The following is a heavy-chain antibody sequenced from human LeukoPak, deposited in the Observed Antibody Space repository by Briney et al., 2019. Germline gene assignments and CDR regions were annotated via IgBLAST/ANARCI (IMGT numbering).Heavy chain of an antibody. D-gene: IGHD4-11*01. V-gene: IGHV4-59*08. CDR2: IYYSGST. CDR3: ARHGPLSYSNHGEFDP. J-gene: IGHJ5*02. Sequence: SETLSLTCTVSGGSISSYYWSWIRQPPGKGLEWIGYIYYSGSTNYNPSLKSRVTISVDTSKNQFSLKLSSVTAADTAVYYCARHGPLSYSNHGEFDPWGQGTLVTVSS. CDR1: GGSISSYY.